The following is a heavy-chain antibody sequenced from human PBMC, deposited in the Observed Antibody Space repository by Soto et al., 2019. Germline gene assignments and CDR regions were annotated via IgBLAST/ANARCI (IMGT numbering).Heavy chain of an antibody. Sequence: SETLSLTSPVSGCSISSGGDHWSWIRQHPGKGLEWIGHIYYSGSSYYNPSLKSRVSMSVDTSKNQFSLKLSSVTAADTAVYYCARDPGGAAAGTNVWFDPWGQGTLVTVSS. D-gene: IGHD6-13*01. V-gene: IGHV4-31*03. CDR3: ARDPGGAAAGTNVWFDP. CDR1: GCSISSGGDH. J-gene: IGHJ5*02. CDR2: IYYSGSS.